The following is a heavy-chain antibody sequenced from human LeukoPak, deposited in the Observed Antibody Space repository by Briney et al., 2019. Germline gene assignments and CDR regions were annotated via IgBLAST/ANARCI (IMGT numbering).Heavy chain of an antibody. Sequence: GGSLRLSCAASGFTFSSYAMSWVRQARGKGLEWVSVINDSGGSTYYADSVKGRFTISRDNSKNTLYLQMKSLRAEDTAVYYCANGRSEAPVAATNHWGQGTQVTVSS. CDR1: GFTFSSYA. CDR3: ANGRSEAPVAATNH. V-gene: IGHV3-23*01. CDR2: INDSGGST. J-gene: IGHJ5*02. D-gene: IGHD2-15*01.